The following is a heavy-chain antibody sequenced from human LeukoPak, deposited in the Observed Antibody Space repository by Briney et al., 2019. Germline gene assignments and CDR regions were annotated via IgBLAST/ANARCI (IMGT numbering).Heavy chain of an antibody. CDR3: ARLVTTVTTGADY. CDR1: GDSISSGHY. J-gene: IGHJ4*02. CDR2: IFHIGST. V-gene: IGHV4-38-2*01. Sequence: SETLSLTCAVSGDSISSGHYWGWIRQPPGKGLEWIGSIFHIGSTYYNPSLKSRLTISVDTSMNQFSLRLTSVTAADTAVYYCARLVTTVTTGADYWGQGTLVTVSS. D-gene: IGHD4-11*01.